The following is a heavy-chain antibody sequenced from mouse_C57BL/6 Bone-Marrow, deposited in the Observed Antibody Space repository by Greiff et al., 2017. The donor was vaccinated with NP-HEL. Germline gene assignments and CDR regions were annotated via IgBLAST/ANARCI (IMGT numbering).Heavy chain of an antibody. V-gene: IGHV1-85*01. Sequence: QVQLQQSGPELVKPGASVKLSCKASGYTFTSYDINWVKQRPGQGLEWIGWIYPRDGSTKYNEKFKGKATLTVDTSSSTAYMELHSLTSEDSAVYCCARSLFITTVVATGYFDVWGTGTTVTVSS. D-gene: IGHD1-1*01. CDR3: ARSLFITTVVATGYFDV. CDR1: GYTFTSYD. CDR2: IYPRDGST. J-gene: IGHJ1*03.